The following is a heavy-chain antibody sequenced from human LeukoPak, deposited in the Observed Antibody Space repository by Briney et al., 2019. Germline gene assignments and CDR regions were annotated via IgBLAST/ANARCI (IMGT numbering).Heavy chain of an antibody. V-gene: IGHV4-38-2*01. CDR2: VYYSGST. CDR3: ARNSTVTSPSTGYFDY. CDR1: GYSISSGDY. Sequence: SETLSLTCAVSGYSISSGDYWGWIRQPPGKGLEWIGSVYYSGSTHYNPSLKGRVTISVDRSRNQFSLRLSSVTAADTAVYYCARNSTVTSPSTGYFDYWGQGTLATVSS. D-gene: IGHD4-17*01. J-gene: IGHJ4*02.